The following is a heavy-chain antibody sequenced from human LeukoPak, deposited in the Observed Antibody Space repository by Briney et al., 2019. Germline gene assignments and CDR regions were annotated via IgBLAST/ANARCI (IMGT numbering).Heavy chain of an antibody. D-gene: IGHD3-16*02. CDR1: GFTFSSYA. CDR3: AKDMITFGGVIVHDAFDI. J-gene: IGHJ3*02. CDR2: ITNSGGST. V-gene: IGHV3-23*01. Sequence: GGTLRLSCVASGFTFSSYAMTWVRQAPGKGLEWVSGITNSGGSTYYADSVKGRFTISRDNSKNTLYLQMNSLRAEDTAVYYCAKDMITFGGVIVHDAFDIWGQGTMVTVSS.